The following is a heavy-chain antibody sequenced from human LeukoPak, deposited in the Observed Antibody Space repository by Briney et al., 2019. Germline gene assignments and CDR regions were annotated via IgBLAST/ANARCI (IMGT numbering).Heavy chain of an antibody. CDR3: ARQRRLELPDY. D-gene: IGHD3-16*01. CDR1: GGSISSSTYY. CDR2: ISYSGNI. V-gene: IGHV4-39*01. J-gene: IGHJ4*02. Sequence: SETLSLTRTVSGGSISSSTYYWGWIRQPPGKGLEGIGSISYSGNIYYNPSLKSRVTISVDTSKNQFSLKLSSVTAADTAVYYCARQRRLELPDYWGQGTLVTVSS.